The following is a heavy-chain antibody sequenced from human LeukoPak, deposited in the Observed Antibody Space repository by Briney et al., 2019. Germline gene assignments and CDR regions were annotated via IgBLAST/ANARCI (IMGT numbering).Heavy chain of an antibody. J-gene: IGHJ3*02. CDR1: GFTFDDYA. Sequence: GGSLRLSCAASGFTFDDYAMHWVRQAPGKGLEWVSGISWNSGSIGYADSVKGRFTISRDNAKNSLYLQMNSLRAEDTALYYCARYSSSWHDAFDIWGQGTMVTVSS. CDR3: ARYSSSWHDAFDI. CDR2: ISWNSGSI. V-gene: IGHV3-9*01. D-gene: IGHD6-13*01.